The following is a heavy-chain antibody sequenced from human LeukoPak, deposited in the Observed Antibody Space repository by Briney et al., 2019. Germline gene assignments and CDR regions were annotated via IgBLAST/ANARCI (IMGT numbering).Heavy chain of an antibody. CDR3: TYGDYPLTY. J-gene: IGHJ4*02. CDR2: LYSDGDT. V-gene: IGHV3-66*01. Sequence: GGSLRLSCAASGLTVTNNYWHWVRQPPGKGPEWISILYSDGDTKYADSVKGRFTFSRDSSRNTLYLQMNGLRAEDTAVSYCTYGDYPLTYWGQGTLVSVSS. CDR1: GLTVTNNY. D-gene: IGHD4-17*01.